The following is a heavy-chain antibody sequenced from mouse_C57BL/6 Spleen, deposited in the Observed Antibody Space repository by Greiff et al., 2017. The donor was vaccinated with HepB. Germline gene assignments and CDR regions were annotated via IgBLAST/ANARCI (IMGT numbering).Heavy chain of an antibody. CDR2: INPYNGGT. CDR1: GYTFTDYY. D-gene: IGHD2-3*01. CDR3: SRPDGYYGYFDY. Sequence: EVQLQQSGPVLVKPGASVKMSCKASGYTFTDYYMNWVKQSHGKSLEWIGVINPYNGGTSYNQKFKGKATLTVDKSSSTAYMELNSLTSEDSAVYYCSRPDGYYGYFDYWGQGTTLTVSS. J-gene: IGHJ2*01. V-gene: IGHV1-19*01.